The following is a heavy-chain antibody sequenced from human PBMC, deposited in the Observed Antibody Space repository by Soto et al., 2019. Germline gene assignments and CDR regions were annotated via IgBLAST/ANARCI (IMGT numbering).Heavy chain of an antibody. CDR2: ISSSDSTI. CDR3: ARAYGAYVSFDY. CDR1: GFTFSSYE. D-gene: IGHD4-17*01. Sequence: GGSLRLSCTASGFTFSSYEMNWVRQAPGKGLEWVSYISSSDSTIYYADSVKGRFTISRDNAKNSLFLQMNSLRAEDTAVHDCARAYGAYVSFDYWGKGTMVTVSS. V-gene: IGHV3-48*03. J-gene: IGHJ4*02.